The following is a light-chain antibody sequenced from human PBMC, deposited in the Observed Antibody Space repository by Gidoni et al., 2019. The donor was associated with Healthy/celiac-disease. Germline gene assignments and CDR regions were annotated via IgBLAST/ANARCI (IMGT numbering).Light chain of an antibody. CDR1: QSVSSY. J-gene: IGKJ4*01. CDR3: QQHSNWLT. V-gene: IGKV3-11*01. Sequence: ELVLPQSPATLALSTGEIATLSCRTSQSVSSYLAWYHQKPGQAPRLLIYDAYKRATGLPARVSGSGAGTYFPLTISRLEPEDLAVYYCQQHSNWLTFGGGTKVEIK. CDR2: DAY.